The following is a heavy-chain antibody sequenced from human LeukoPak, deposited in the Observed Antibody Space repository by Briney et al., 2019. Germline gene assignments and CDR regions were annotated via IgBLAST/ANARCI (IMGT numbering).Heavy chain of an antibody. Sequence: PSETLSLTCTVSGYSISSGYFWGWIRQPPGKGLEWIGSIYHSGSTYYNPSLKSRVTISLDTSKSQFSLKLSSVTAADTAVYYCEGVRGTNWFDPWGQGTLVTVSS. CDR3: EGVRGTNWFDP. CDR1: GYSISSGYF. D-gene: IGHD3-10*01. V-gene: IGHV4-38-2*02. J-gene: IGHJ5*02. CDR2: IYHSGST.